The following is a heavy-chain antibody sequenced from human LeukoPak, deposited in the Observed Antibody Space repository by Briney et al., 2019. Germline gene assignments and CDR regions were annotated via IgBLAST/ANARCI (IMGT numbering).Heavy chain of an antibody. CDR3: ARGVGPRYFDL. CDR1: GYTFSEYY. D-gene: IGHD1-26*01. CDR2: INPNSGGT. Sequence: ASVKVSCKTSGYTFSEYYIYWVRQAPGQGLEWMGWINPNSGGTNYAQKSQGRVTMTRDTSISTAYMGLSRLRSDDTAVYYCARGVGPRYFDLWGRGTLVTVSS. J-gene: IGHJ2*01. V-gene: IGHV1-2*02.